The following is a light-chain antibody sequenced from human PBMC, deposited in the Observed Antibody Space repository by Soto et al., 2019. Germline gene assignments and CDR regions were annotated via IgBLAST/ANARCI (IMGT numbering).Light chain of an antibody. Sequence: DIQMTQSPSSLSASVGDRVTITCRASQSISSYLNWYQQKPGKAPKLLIYAASSLQSGVPSRFSGSGSGTDFTFTISSLQPEDFATYYCQQSYSIPPITFGQGTRLEIK. V-gene: IGKV1-39*01. J-gene: IGKJ5*01. CDR2: AAS. CDR3: QQSYSIPPIT. CDR1: QSISSY.